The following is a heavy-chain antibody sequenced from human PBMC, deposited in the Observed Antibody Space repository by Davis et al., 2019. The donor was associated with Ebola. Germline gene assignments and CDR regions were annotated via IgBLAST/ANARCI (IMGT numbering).Heavy chain of an antibody. CDR1: GFTFSTYA. Sequence: PGGSLRLSCAASGFTFSTYAMHWVRQAPGKGLEWEAVISYDGGNKYYADSVKGRFTISRDNSKNTLYLQMNSLRVEDTAVYYCARDLGPWELGGKLGYWGQGTLVTVSS. D-gene: IGHD1-26*01. CDR2: ISYDGGNK. J-gene: IGHJ4*02. V-gene: IGHV3-30-3*01. CDR3: ARDLGPWELGGKLGY.